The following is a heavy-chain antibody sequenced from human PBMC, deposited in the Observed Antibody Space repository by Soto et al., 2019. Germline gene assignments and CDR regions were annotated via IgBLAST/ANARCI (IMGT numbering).Heavy chain of an antibody. CDR3: AREWGTYYFDY. D-gene: IGHD3-16*01. J-gene: IGHJ4*02. CDR2: IYYSGST. V-gene: IGHV4-31*03. Sequence: KASETLSLTCTVSGGSISSGGYYWSWIRQHPGKGLEWIGYIYYSGSTYYNPSLKSRVTISVDTSKNQFSLKLSSVTAADTAVYYCAREWGTYYFDYWGQGTLVTVSS. CDR1: GGSISSGGYY.